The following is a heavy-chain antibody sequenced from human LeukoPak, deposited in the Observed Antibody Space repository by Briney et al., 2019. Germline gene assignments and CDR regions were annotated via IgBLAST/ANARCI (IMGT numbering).Heavy chain of an antibody. V-gene: IGHV3-66*01. CDR2: IYSGTTT. J-gene: IGHJ4*02. CDR3: VRVASRAFDY. Sequence: GGSLRLSCAASRFTVSSNYMSWVRQAPGNGLEWVSIIYSGTTTYYADSVKGRFTISRDNSKNTLYLQMSSLRAEDTAVYYCVRVASRAFDYWGQGTLVTVSS. CDR1: RFTVSSNY.